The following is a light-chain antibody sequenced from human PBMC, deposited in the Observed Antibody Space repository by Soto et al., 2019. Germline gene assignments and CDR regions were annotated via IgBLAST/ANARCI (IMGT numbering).Light chain of an antibody. CDR1: QSVGSN. J-gene: IGKJ4*01. Sequence: DIMMTHSPSTLSVSPGSRATLCCWASQSVGSNLAWYQQQPRQAPRLLMYGASTRATGIPARFCGSGSCTKHSLPISSLQPEDYSAYYCQQYNKWPPLTFGEGTKVDIK. CDR2: GAS. V-gene: IGKV3-15*01. CDR3: QQYNKWPPLT.